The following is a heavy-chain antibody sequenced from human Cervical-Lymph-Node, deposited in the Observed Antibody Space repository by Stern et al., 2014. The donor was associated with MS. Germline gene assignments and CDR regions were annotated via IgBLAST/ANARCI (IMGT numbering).Heavy chain of an antibody. CDR1: GFSLTTSGMC. V-gene: IGHV2-70*15. CDR3: ARIGEYQLHYFDY. CDR2: IDWDDDR. Sequence: QVPLKESGPALVKPTQTLTLTCTFSGFSLTTSGMCVSWIRQPPGKALEWLARIDWDDDRYYSSSLKTRLTISKDTSKNQVVLTMTNMDPVDTATYYCARIGEYQLHYFDYWGQGTLVTVSS. J-gene: IGHJ4*02. D-gene: IGHD2-2*01.